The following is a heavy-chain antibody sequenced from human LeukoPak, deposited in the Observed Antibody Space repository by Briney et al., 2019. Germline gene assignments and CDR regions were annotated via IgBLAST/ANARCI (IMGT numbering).Heavy chain of an antibody. Sequence: PGGSLRLSCAASGFTFSTYAMSWVRQAPGKGLEWVSGITNTGGVTLYADSVKGRLTVSRDNSKNTLYLHMNSLRADDTAVYYCTKGRCSNPGCDSFDSWGQGTLVTVSS. CDR1: GFTFSTYA. J-gene: IGHJ4*02. D-gene: IGHD5-12*01. V-gene: IGHV3-23*05. CDR3: TKGRCSNPGCDSFDS. CDR2: ITNTGGVT.